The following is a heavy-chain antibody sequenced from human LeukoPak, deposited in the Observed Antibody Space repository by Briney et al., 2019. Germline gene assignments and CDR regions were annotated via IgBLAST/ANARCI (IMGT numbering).Heavy chain of an antibody. CDR2: IYISGNT. J-gene: IGHJ5*02. Sequence: SETLSLTCTVSGGPISSDYWSWIRQPPGKGLEWIGYIYISGNTNYNPSLKSRVTISVDRSKNQFSLKLSSVTAADTAVYYCARDSGGYCSGGSCGYNWFDPWGQGTLVTVSS. CDR1: GGPISSDY. CDR3: ARDSGGYCSGGSCGYNWFDP. V-gene: IGHV4-59*12. D-gene: IGHD2-15*01.